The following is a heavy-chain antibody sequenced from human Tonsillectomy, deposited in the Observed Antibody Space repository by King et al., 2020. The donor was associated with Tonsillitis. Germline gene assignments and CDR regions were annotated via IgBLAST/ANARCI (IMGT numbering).Heavy chain of an antibody. Sequence: VQRVESGGGLVQPGRSLRLSCTTSGFTFGDYAMSRFRQAPGKGLEWVGFIRSKPYGGTTEYAASVKGRFTISRDDSKSIAYLQMNSLKTEDTAVYYCTRNHYEFCSGGSCYSAFDYWGQGTLVTVSS. CDR1: GFTFGDYA. CDR3: TRNHYEFCSGGSCYSAFDY. J-gene: IGHJ4*02. CDR2: IRSKPYGGTT. V-gene: IGHV3-49*03. D-gene: IGHD2-15*01.